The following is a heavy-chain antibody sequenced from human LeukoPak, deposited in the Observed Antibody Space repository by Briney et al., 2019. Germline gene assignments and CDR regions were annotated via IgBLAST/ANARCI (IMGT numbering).Heavy chain of an antibody. CDR1: GYTFTGYY. J-gene: IGHJ4*02. Sequence: ASVKVSCKASGYTFTGYYMHWMRQAPGQGLEWMGWINPNSGGTNYAQKFQGRVTMTRDTSISTAYMELSSLTSDDTAVYFCARARDTSSYYSVGYWGQGTLVTVSS. CDR3: ARARDTSSYYSVGY. D-gene: IGHD3-22*01. CDR2: INPNSGGT. V-gene: IGHV1-2*02.